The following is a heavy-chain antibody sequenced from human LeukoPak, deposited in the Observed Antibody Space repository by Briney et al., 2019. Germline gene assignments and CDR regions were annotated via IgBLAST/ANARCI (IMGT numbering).Heavy chain of an antibody. CDR1: GYTFTGYY. CDR3: AIGDWVPER. Sequence: ASVKVSCKASGYTFTGYYIHWVRQATGQGLEWMGWMNPNSGNTGYAQNFQGRVTITRNTSISTAYMELSSLRSEDTAVYYCAIGDWVPERWGQGTVVTVSS. CDR2: MNPNSGNT. V-gene: IGHV1-8*03. D-gene: IGHD2-2*01. J-gene: IGHJ4*02.